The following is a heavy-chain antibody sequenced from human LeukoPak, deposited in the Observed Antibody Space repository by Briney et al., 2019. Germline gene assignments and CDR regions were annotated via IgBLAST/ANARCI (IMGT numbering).Heavy chain of an antibody. CDR1: GGTFSSYA. Sequence: ASVKVSCKASGGTFSSYAISWVRQAPGQGLEWMGRIIPIFGTANYAQKFQGRVTITADESTSTAYMELSSLRSEDTAVYYCANLPTHVSPYDYWGQGTLVTVSS. CDR2: IIPIFGTA. CDR3: ANLPTHVSPYDY. J-gene: IGHJ4*02. V-gene: IGHV1-69*13.